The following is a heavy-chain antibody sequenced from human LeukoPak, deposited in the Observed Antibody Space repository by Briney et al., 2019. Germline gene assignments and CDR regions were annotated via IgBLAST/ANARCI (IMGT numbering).Heavy chain of an antibody. D-gene: IGHD4/OR15-4a*01. Sequence: GGSLRLFCAASGFTFSSYSMNWVRQAPGKGLEWVSSISSSSSYIYYADSVKGRFTISRDNAKNSLYLQMNGLRAEDMAVYYCARDSSYGSNFDHFDYWGQGTLVTVSS. CDR2: ISSSSSYI. J-gene: IGHJ4*02. CDR1: GFTFSSYS. V-gene: IGHV3-21*01. CDR3: ARDSSYGSNFDHFDY.